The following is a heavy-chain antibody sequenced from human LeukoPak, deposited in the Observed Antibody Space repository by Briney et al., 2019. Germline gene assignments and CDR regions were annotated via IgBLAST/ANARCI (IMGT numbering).Heavy chain of an antibody. J-gene: IGHJ6*03. CDR1: GYTFNAYY. Sequence: RRASVTVSCKASGYTFNAYYIHWVRQAPGQGLEWMGWINPNSGVTNYAQKFQGRVTMTRDTSISAAYMELSSLISDDTAVYYCARASGSDSSVKSFYYMGVWGKGSTVTVSS. CDR2: INPNSGVT. D-gene: IGHD6-6*01. CDR3: ARASGSDSSVKSFYYMGV. V-gene: IGHV1-2*02.